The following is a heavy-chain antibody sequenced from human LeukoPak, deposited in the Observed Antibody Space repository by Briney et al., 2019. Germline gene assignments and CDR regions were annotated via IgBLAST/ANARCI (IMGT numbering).Heavy chain of an antibody. Sequence: PGGSLRLSCAASGFTFSSYGMHWVRQAPGKGLEWVAVIWYDGSNKYYADSVKGRFTISRDNSKNTLYLQMNSLRAEDTAVYYCARGDIVVVPARGMDVWGQGTTVTVSS. D-gene: IGHD2-2*01. CDR1: GFTFSSYG. J-gene: IGHJ6*02. CDR3: ARGDIVVVPARGMDV. CDR2: IWYDGSNK. V-gene: IGHV3-33*01.